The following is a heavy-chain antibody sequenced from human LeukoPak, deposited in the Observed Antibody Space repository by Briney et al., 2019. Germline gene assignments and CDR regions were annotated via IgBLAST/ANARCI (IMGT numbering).Heavy chain of an antibody. J-gene: IGHJ4*02. CDR1: GFTFSSYA. CDR3: ASAGSFSFDY. V-gene: IGHV3-7*01. Sequence: GGSLRLSCAASGFTFSSYAMSWVRQAPGKGLEWVANIKQDGSEKYYVDSVKGRFTISRDNAKNSLYLQMNSLRAEDTAVYYCASAGSFSFDYWGQGTLVTVSS. CDR2: IKQDGSEK. D-gene: IGHD1-26*01.